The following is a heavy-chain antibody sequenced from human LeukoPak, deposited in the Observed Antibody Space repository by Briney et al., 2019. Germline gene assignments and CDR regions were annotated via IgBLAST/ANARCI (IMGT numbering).Heavy chain of an antibody. J-gene: IGHJ5*02. CDR3: AKDVMGATGFFDP. V-gene: IGHV3-48*03. Sequence: GGSLRLSCTASGFTFCSYEMNWVRQAPGKGLEWVSYISISGSTIYYADSVRGRFTISRDNAKNSLYLQMNSLRAGDTAIYYCAKDVMGATGFFDPWGQGTLVTVSS. CDR1: GFTFCSYE. D-gene: IGHD1-26*01. CDR2: ISISGSTI.